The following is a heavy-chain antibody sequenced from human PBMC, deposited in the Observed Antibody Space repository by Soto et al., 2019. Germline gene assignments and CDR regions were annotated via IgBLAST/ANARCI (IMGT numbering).Heavy chain of an antibody. J-gene: IGHJ4*02. Sequence: QVQLQESGPGLVKPSETLSLTCTVSGGSLGGYYWSWIRQPPGKGLEWIGYMFYGGSTNYTPSLNSRVTMSVDTSKNQFSLRLRSVSAADTAVYYCARSGNNNGLVFDYWGQGTLVTVSS. CDR3: ARSGNNNGLVFDY. CDR1: GGSLGGYY. D-gene: IGHD5-18*01. V-gene: IGHV4-59*01. CDR2: MFYGGST.